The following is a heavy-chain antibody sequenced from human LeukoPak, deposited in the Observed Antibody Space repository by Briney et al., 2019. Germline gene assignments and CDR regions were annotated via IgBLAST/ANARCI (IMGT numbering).Heavy chain of an antibody. CDR1: GYTFSDYY. V-gene: IGHV1-2*02. Sequence: GASVKVSCKSSGYTFSDYYIHWGRQTPEQGLEWMAWISPHNGGTHYAQKFQGRVTMTLDTPTSTVYLELNSLTSDDTAVYYCARDHPGPEFIDYWGQGTLVTVSS. CDR3: ARDHPGPEFIDY. CDR2: ISPHNGGT. J-gene: IGHJ4*02.